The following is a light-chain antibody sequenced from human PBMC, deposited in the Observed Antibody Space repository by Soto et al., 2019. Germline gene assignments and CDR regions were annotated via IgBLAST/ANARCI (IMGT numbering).Light chain of an antibody. V-gene: IGLV2-14*03. Sequence: QSALTQPASVSGSPGQAITISCSGTSSDVGAFNYVSWYQQHPGKAPKLMIYDVSNRPSGVSNRFSGSKSGNTASLTISGLRAEDEADYYCNSYTSNNTYVFGTETKLTVL. CDR3: NSYTSNNTYV. J-gene: IGLJ1*01. CDR2: DVS. CDR1: SSDVGAFNY.